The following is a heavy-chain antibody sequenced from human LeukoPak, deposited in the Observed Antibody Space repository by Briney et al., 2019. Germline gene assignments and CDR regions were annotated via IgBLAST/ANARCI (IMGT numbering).Heavy chain of an antibody. V-gene: IGHV4-34*01. Sequence: NPSETLSLTCAVYGGSFSGYYWSWIRQPPGKGLEWIGEINHSGSTNYNPSLKSRVTISVDTSKNQFSLKLSSVTAADTAVYYCARDSIKHLVLRFLEWPPRAFDIWGQGTMVTVSS. CDR1: GGSFSGYY. CDR2: INHSGST. J-gene: IGHJ3*02. CDR3: ARDSIKHLVLRFLEWPPRAFDI. D-gene: IGHD3-3*01.